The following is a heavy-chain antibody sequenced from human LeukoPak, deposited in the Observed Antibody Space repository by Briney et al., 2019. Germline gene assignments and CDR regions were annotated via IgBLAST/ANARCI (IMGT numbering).Heavy chain of an antibody. CDR1: GYSISSGYY. Sequence: SETLSLTCTVSGYSISSGYYWGWIRQPPGKELEWIGSIHHSGSTYYNPSLKSRVTISVDTSKNQFSLKLNSVTAADTAVYYCARGDRNWNYYDYWGQGTLLTVSS. CDR3: ARGDRNWNYYDY. V-gene: IGHV4-38-2*02. D-gene: IGHD1-1*01. J-gene: IGHJ4*02. CDR2: IHHSGST.